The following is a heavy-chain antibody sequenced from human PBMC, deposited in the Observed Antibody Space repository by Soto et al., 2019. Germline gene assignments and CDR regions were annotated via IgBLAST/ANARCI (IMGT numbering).Heavy chain of an antibody. J-gene: IGHJ4*02. CDR2: INHSGST. D-gene: IGHD3-9*01. CDR1: VVSVVCSS. CDR3: ARDHDILTGYPLDY. Sequence: SKILSLTCPVDVVSVVCSSCYWIIQPPGKGLEWIGEINHSGSTNYNPSLKSRVTISVDTSKNQFSLKLSSVTAADTAVYYCARDHDILTGYPLDYWGQGTLVTVS. V-gene: IGHV4-34*01.